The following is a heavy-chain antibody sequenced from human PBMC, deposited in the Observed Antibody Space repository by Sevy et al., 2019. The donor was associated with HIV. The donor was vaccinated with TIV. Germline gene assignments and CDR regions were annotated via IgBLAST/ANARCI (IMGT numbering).Heavy chain of an antibody. CDR1: GFTFSSYS. Sequence: GGSLRLSCAASGFTFSSYSMNWVRQAPGKGLEWVSYISSSSSTIYYADSMKGRFTISRDNAKNSLYLQMNSLRAEDTAVYYCERSGLRFLEWLTDPFYFDYWGQGTLVTVSS. J-gene: IGHJ4*02. D-gene: IGHD3-3*01. CDR3: ERSGLRFLEWLTDPFYFDY. CDR2: ISSSSSTI. V-gene: IGHV3-48*01.